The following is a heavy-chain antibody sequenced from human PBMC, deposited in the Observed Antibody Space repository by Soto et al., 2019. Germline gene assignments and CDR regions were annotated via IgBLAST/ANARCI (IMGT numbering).Heavy chain of an antibody. J-gene: IGHJ5*02. CDR1: GGSISSGGYY. CDR2: IYYSGST. D-gene: IGHD6-6*01. CDR3: ARAGHGSSSEGATWFDP. Sequence: QVQLQESGPGLVKPSQTLSLTCTVSGGSISSGGYYWSWIRQHPGKGLEWIGYIYYSGSTYFNPSLKSRLTISVDTSKTKFSLQLSSVSAADTAVYYCARAGHGSSSEGATWFDPWGQGTLVTVSS. V-gene: IGHV4-31*03.